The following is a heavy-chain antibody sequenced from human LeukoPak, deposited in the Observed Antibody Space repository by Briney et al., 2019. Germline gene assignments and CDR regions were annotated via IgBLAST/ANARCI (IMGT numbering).Heavy chain of an antibody. D-gene: IGHD3-22*01. CDR1: GYTFTGYQ. V-gene: IGHV1-2*06. CDR3: ASPRISGDSSGYYDTLQY. Sequence: ASVQVYCKASGYTFTGYQMPRVRQAPGQGNEWMGRINPNSGATNYAQKFQGRVTMTRDTSISTAYIELSSLRSDDTAVYYCASPRISGDSSGYYDTLQYWGQGTLVTVSS. CDR2: INPNSGAT. J-gene: IGHJ1*01.